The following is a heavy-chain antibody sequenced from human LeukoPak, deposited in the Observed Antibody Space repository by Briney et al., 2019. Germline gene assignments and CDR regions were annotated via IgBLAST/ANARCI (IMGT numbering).Heavy chain of an antibody. CDR2: ISGTADSK. CDR3: AKADATIGGAFDT. D-gene: IGHD3-16*01. Sequence: GESLRLTCAASRFIFRNYAMSWVRQAPGRGLEWLSIISGTADSKYYADSVKGRFTISRDNPRSTLYLEMNILRAEDTAVYYCAKADATIGGAFDTWGQGTMVIVSS. CDR1: RFIFRNYA. V-gene: IGHV3-23*01. J-gene: IGHJ3*02.